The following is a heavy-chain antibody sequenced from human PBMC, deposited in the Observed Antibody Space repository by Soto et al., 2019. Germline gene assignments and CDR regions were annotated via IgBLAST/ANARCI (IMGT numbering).Heavy chain of an antibody. D-gene: IGHD3-9*01. V-gene: IGHV3-48*01. Sequence: GGSLRLSCAASGFTFSGYSMNWVRQAPGKGLECISYISSSSSTIYYADSVKGRFTISRDNAKNSLYLTMSSLRAEDTAVYYCARGSGATTYYDILTGYYGAFWGQGTLVTVSS. CDR2: ISSSSSTI. CDR3: ARGSGATTYYDILTGYYGAF. CDR1: GFTFSGYS. J-gene: IGHJ4*02.